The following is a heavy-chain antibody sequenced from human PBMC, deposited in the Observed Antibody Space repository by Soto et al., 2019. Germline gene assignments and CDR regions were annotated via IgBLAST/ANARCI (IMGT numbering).Heavy chain of an antibody. CDR3: AILYSSSWYPYYYYYYGMDV. CDR1: GGSISSYY. V-gene: IGHV4-59*08. J-gene: IGHJ6*02. Sequence: SETLSLTCTVSGGSISSYYWSWIRQPPGKRLEWIGYIYYSGSTNYNPSLKSRVTISVDTSKNQFSLKLSSVTAADTAVYYCAILYSSSWYPYYYYYYGMDVWGQGTTVTVS. D-gene: IGHD6-13*01. CDR2: IYYSGST.